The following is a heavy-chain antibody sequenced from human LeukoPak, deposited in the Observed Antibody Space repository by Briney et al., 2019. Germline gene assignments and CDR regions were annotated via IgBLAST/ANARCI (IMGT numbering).Heavy chain of an antibody. CDR3: ARGGHGHTQNDY. Sequence: VASVKVSCKASGYTFTDYHTHWVRQAPGQGLEWMGWINPNTGGTNYAQNFQGRVTMTRDTSITTSYMELSSLLSDDTALYYCARGGHGHTQNDYWGQGTLVTVSS. CDR2: INPNTGGT. CDR1: GYTFTDYH. D-gene: IGHD5-24*01. V-gene: IGHV1-2*02. J-gene: IGHJ4*02.